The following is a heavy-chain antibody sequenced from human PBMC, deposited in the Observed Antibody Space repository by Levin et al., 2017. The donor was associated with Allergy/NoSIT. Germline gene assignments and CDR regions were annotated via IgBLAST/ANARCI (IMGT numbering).Heavy chain of an antibody. CDR3: TSSTVTDGGSFDY. J-gene: IGHJ4*02. Sequence: GGSLRLSCAASGFTFSSSAMHWVRQASGKGLEWVGRIRIKTHSYATAYAASVKGRFTISRDDSKNTAYLQMNSLKTEDTAVYYCTSSTVTDGGSFDYWGQGTLVTVSS. V-gene: IGHV3-73*01. CDR1: GFTFSSSA. D-gene: IGHD4-17*01. CDR2: IRIKTHSYAT.